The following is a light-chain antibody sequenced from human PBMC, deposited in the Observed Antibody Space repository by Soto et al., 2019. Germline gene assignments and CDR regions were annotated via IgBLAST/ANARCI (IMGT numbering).Light chain of an antibody. Sequence: EIVLTQSPATLSLAPGERATLSCRASQSVSNFLACYQQKPGQPPRLLIYDASTRATGIPARFSGGGSGTDFTLTISSLEPEDFAVYDCQQRDNWPATFGQGTKLESK. V-gene: IGKV3-11*01. CDR1: QSVSNF. J-gene: IGKJ2*01. CDR2: DAS. CDR3: QQRDNWPAT.